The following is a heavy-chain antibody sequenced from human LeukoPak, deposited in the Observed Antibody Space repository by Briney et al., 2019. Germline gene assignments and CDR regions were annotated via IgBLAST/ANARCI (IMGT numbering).Heavy chain of an antibody. D-gene: IGHD3-16*01. J-gene: IGHJ4*02. Sequence: ASVKVSCKVSGYTLTELSMHWVRQAPGKGLEWMGGFDPEDGETIYAQKFQGRVTMTEDTSTDTAYMELSSLRSEDTAMYYCATDRRSLGRFDSWGQGALVTVSS. V-gene: IGHV1-24*01. CDR2: FDPEDGET. CDR3: ATDRRSLGRFDS. CDR1: GYTLTELS.